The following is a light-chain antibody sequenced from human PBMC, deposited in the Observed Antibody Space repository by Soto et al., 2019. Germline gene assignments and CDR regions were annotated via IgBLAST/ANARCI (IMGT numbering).Light chain of an antibody. V-gene: IGLV2-23*01. CDR3: CSYVGSDTYVI. J-gene: IGLJ2*01. CDR2: EGS. Sequence: QSALTQPASVSGSPGQSITISCTGTSSDIGGYILVSWYQQEPGKAPKLMIYEGSKRPSGVSNRFSGSKSGNTASLTISGLQAEDEAHYYFCSYVGSDTYVIFGGGTKLTVL. CDR1: SSDIGGYIL.